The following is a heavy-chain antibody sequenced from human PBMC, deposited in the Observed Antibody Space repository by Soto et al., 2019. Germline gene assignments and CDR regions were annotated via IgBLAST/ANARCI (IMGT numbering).Heavy chain of an antibody. CDR3: AKDSISDRETFNFDS. J-gene: IGHJ4*02. Sequence: PGGSLRLSCTTSGFTVSSSHMSWVRQAPGKGLEWVSGISGGGGTYYADSVKGRFIISRDNSKNTVYLQMNSLRAEDTAFYYCAKDSISDRETFNFDSWGQGTLVTVSS. CDR2: ISGGGGT. V-gene: IGHV3-53*01. CDR1: GFTVSSSH. D-gene: IGHD1-26*01.